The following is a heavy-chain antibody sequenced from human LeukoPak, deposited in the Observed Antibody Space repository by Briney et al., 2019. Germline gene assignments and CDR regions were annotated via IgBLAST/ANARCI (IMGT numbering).Heavy chain of an antibody. D-gene: IGHD3-9*01. V-gene: IGHV3-15*01. CDR3: STDSTIVY. J-gene: IGHJ4*02. CDR2: IKSKTDGGTA. Sequence: GGSLRLSCAASGFTFSNTWMSWVRQAPGKGLEWVGRIKSKTDGGTADYAAPLKGRFSISRDDSKNTLYLQMNSLKTEDTAVYYCSTDSTIVYWGQGTLVTVSS. CDR1: GFTFSNTW.